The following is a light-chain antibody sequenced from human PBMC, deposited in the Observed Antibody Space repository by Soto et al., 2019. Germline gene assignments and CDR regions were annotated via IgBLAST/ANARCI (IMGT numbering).Light chain of an antibody. Sequence: DIQMTQSPSSLSASVGDRVSLTCRASQSISSYLAWYQQKPGKAPKLLIYAASTLQSGVPSRFSGSESGTDFTLTISSLQPEDFGTYYCQQVNNYPLTFGGGTKVDI. CDR1: QSISSY. V-gene: IGKV1-9*01. CDR2: AAS. CDR3: QQVNNYPLT. J-gene: IGKJ4*01.